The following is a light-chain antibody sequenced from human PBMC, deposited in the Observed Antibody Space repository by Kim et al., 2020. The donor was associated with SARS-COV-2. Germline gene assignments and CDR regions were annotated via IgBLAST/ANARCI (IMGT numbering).Light chain of an antibody. CDR3: QQHNS. CDR1: QTVSRY. J-gene: IGKJ3*01. V-gene: IGKV3-11*01. Sequence: GTLSLSPGERATLSCRASQTVSRYLAWYQQKPGQAPRLLIYDASKRATGIPARFSGSGSGTEFTLTISSLDPEDFAVYYCQQHNSFGPGTKVDIK. CDR2: DAS.